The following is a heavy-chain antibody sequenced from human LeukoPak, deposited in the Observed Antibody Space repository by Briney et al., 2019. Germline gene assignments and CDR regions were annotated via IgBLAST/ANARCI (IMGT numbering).Heavy chain of an antibody. J-gene: IGHJ4*02. D-gene: IGHD3-22*01. CDR1: GGSISSSSYY. Sequence: SETLSLTCTVSGGSISSSSYYWGWIRQPPGEGLEWIGSIYYSGSTYYNPSLKSRVTISVDTSRNQFSLKLSSVTAADTAVYYCARNYYDSSGYSFDYWGQGTLVTVSS. CDR3: ARNYYDSSGYSFDY. V-gene: IGHV4-39*01. CDR2: IYYSGST.